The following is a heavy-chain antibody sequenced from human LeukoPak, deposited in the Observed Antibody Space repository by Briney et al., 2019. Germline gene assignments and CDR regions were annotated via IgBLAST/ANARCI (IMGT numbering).Heavy chain of an antibody. D-gene: IGHD6-19*01. CDR3: ARSYSAVAGTLDY. CDR1: GYTFTTYY. CDR2: INPSAAST. Sequence: ASVKVSCTASGYTFTTYYMHWVRQAPGQGLEWMGIINPSAASTSYAQKFQGRVTMTRDTSTSTVYMELSSLRSEDTAVYYCARSYSAVAGTLDYWGQGTLVTVSS. V-gene: IGHV1-46*01. J-gene: IGHJ4*02.